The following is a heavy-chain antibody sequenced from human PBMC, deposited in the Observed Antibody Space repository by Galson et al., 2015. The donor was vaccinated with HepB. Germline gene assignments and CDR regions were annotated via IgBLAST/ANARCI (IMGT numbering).Heavy chain of an antibody. CDR2: IYSGGST. V-gene: IGHV3-53*01. Sequence: SLRLSCAASGFTVSSNYMSWVRQAPGKGLEWVSVIYSGGSTYYADSVKSRFTITRDNAKNSLYLQMNSMRAEDTAVYYCARDGRIAARLVTWGQGTLVTVSS. D-gene: IGHD6-6*01. J-gene: IGHJ5*02. CDR1: GFTVSSNY. CDR3: ARDGRIAARLVT.